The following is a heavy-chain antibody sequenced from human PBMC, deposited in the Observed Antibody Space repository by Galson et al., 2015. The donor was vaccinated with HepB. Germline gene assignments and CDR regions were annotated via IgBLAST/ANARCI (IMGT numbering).Heavy chain of an antibody. J-gene: IGHJ4*02. V-gene: IGHV3-21*01. D-gene: IGHD2-2*01. CDR2: ISSSSSYI. CDR1: GFTFSSYS. Sequence: SLRLSCAASGFTFSSYSMNWVRQAPGKGLEWVSSISSSSSYIYYADSVKGRFTISRDNAKNSLYLQMNSLRAEDTAVYYCARDWGDCSSTSCPIDYWGQGTLVTVSS. CDR3: ARDWGDCSSTSCPIDY.